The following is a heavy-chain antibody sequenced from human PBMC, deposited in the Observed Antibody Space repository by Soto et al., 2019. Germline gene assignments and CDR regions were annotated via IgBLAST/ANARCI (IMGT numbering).Heavy chain of an antibody. CDR1: GGSISSGDYY. D-gene: IGHD2-15*01. CDR3: ASGYCSGGSCWEFDP. CDR2: IYYSGST. Sequence: SETLSRTCTASGGSISSGDYYWSWIRQPPGKGREWIGYIYYSGSTSYNPSLKSRLTISLDTSKNQFSLKLNSVSAADTAVYYCASGYCSGGSCWEFDPWGQGPLVTVSS. J-gene: IGHJ5*02. V-gene: IGHV4-30-4*01.